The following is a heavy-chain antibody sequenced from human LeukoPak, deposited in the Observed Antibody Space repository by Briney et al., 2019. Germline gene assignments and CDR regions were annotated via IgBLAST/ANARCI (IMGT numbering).Heavy chain of an antibody. J-gene: IGHJ4*02. CDR2: IYSGGST. D-gene: IGHD3-9*01. Sequence: GGSLRLSCAASGFTVSRNYMNWVRQAPGKGLEWASVIYSGGSTYYADSVKGRFTISRDDSKKTVYLQMNSLRAEDTAVYYCARESDILTGYPFDYWGQGTLVTVSS. CDR3: ARESDILTGYPFDY. V-gene: IGHV3-66*01. CDR1: GFTVSRNY.